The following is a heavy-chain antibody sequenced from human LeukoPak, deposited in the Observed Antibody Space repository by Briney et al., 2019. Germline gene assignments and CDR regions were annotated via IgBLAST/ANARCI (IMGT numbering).Heavy chain of an antibody. CDR3: ANAISYSSSSGLVEYYYGMDV. V-gene: IGHV3-43*02. CDR1: GVSFYASD. CDR2: VIGDGGST. D-gene: IGHD6-6*01. J-gene: IGHJ6*02. Sequence: GGSPLLSSAASGVSFYASDMIWGGRDPGKGLEWVSLVIGDGGSTYYADSVKGRFTISRDNSTSSLYLQMNSLRTEDTALYYCANAISYSSSSGLVEYYYGMDVWGQGTTVTVS.